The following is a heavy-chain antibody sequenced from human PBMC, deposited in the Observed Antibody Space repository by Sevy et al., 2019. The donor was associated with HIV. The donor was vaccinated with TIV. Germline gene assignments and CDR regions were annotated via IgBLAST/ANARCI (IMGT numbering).Heavy chain of an antibody. D-gene: IGHD3-22*01. J-gene: IGHJ4*02. Sequence: SLRLSCTGSGFTFGDYAMSWFRQAPGMGLEWVGFIRSKDYGGATEYAASVKGRFTISRDDSKSIADLQMNSLKTEDTAVYYCTRGYYYDSSGYSDYWGQGILVTVSS. CDR2: IRSKDYGGAT. V-gene: IGHV3-49*03. CDR3: TRGYYYDSSGYSDY. CDR1: GFTFGDYA.